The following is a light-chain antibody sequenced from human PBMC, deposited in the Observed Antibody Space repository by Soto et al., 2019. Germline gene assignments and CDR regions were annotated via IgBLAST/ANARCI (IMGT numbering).Light chain of an antibody. V-gene: IGKV1-39*01. CDR2: AAS. CDR1: QSISSY. Sequence: DIQMTQSPSSLSASVGDRVTITCRASQSISSYLNWYQQKPGKAPKLLIYAASSLQSGVPSRFSRSGSGTDFTLTISSLQPEDFATYYCQQSYSTPYTFGQGIKLEIK. J-gene: IGKJ2*01. CDR3: QQSYSTPYT.